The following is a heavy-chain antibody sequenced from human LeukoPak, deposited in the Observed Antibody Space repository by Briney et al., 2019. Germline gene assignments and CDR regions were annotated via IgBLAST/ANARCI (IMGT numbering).Heavy chain of an antibody. Sequence: ASVKVSCKASGYTFSSYGISWVRQAPGQGLEWMGWISAYNGNTNYAQKLQGRVTMTTDTSTSTAYMELRSLRSDDTAVYYCARVPPIRPYGSGRHQRGDYFDYRGQGTLVTVSS. CDR2: ISAYNGNT. D-gene: IGHD3-10*01. J-gene: IGHJ4*02. CDR3: ARVPPIRPYGSGRHQRGDYFDY. V-gene: IGHV1-18*01. CDR1: GYTFSSYG.